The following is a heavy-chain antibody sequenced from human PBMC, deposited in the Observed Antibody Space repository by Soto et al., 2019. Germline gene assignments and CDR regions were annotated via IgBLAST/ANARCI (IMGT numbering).Heavy chain of an antibody. J-gene: IGHJ6*02. D-gene: IGHD6-19*01. CDR1: GYTLTDLS. CDR3: ARSQLRSGNAVATDYYYYYGMDV. V-gene: IGHV1-24*01. CDR2: FDPEDGET. Sequence: GASVKLSCKVSGYTLTDLSMHWVRQAPGKGLEWMGGFDPEDGETNYAQKFQGRVTITADESTSTAYMELSSLRSEDTAVYYCARSQLRSGNAVATDYYYYYGMDVWGQGTTVTVSS.